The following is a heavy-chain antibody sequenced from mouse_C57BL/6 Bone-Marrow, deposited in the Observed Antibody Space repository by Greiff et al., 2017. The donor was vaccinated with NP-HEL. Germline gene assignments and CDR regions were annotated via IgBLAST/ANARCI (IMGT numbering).Heavy chain of an antibody. CDR1: GFNIKDDY. CDR3: TTGYDLYYYAMDY. J-gene: IGHJ4*01. Sequence: VQLKESGAELVRPGASVKLSCTASGFNIKDDYMHWVKQRPEQGLEWIGWIDPENGDTEYASKFQGKTTITADTSSNTAYLQLSSLTSEDTAVYHCTTGYDLYYYAMDYWGQGTSVTVSS. CDR2: IDPENGDT. V-gene: IGHV14-4*01. D-gene: IGHD2-3*01.